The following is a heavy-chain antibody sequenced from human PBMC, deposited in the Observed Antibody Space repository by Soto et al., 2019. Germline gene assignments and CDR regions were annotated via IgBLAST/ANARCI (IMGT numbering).Heavy chain of an antibody. J-gene: IGHJ4*02. CDR1: GDSISSSGFY. Sequence: SETLSLTCTVSGDSISSSGFYWGWIRQPPGKGLEWIATIYCTGSTYYNPSLKSRVTISVDTSKNQFSLGLSSVTAADTAVYYCARLRGFCTSTSCHFDYWGQGTLVTVSS. D-gene: IGHD2-2*01. CDR3: ARLRGFCTSTSCHFDY. V-gene: IGHV4-39*01. CDR2: IYCTGST.